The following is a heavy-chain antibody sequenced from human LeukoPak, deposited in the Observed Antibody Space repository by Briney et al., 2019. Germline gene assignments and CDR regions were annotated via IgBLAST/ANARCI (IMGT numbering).Heavy chain of an antibody. CDR1: GFTFHIYA. J-gene: IGHJ5*02. CDR3: AKDRGPYVGIANNWFDP. Sequence: GVSLRLSCVASGFTFHIYAKNWLRQSPGKALEWVSAISRSGSSTHSADSVKGRFTISRDNSKNTIYLEMNSLRGEDTAVYYCAKDRGPYVGIANNWFDPWGQGTLVIVSS. D-gene: IGHD3-16*01. V-gene: IGHV3-23*01. CDR2: ISRSGSST.